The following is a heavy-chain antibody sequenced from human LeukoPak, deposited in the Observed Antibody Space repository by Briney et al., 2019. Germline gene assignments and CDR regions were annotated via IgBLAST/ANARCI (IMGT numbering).Heavy chain of an antibody. CDR2: INPNSGGT. D-gene: IGHD2-2*02. CDR3: ARDPNIVVVPAAISFDY. CDR1: GYTFTGYY. J-gene: IGHJ4*02. Sequence: ASVKVSCKASGYTFTGYYMHWVRQAPGQGLEWMGWINPNSGGTNYAQKSQGRVTMTRDTSISTAYMELSRLRSDDTAVYYCARDPNIVVVPAAISFDYWGQGTLVTVSS. V-gene: IGHV1-2*02.